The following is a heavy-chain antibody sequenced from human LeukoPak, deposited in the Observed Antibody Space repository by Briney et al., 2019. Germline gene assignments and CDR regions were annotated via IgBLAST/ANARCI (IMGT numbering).Heavy chain of an antibody. J-gene: IGHJ4*02. D-gene: IGHD2-2*02. V-gene: IGHV3-21*01. CDR1: GFTFSSYS. Sequence: GGSLRLSCAASGFTFSSYSMNWVRQAPGKGLEWVSSISSSSSYIYYADSVKGRFIISRDNAKNSLYLQMNSLRAEDTAVYYCAREYCSSTSCYTVEFDYWGQGTLVTVSS. CDR2: ISSSSSYI. CDR3: AREYCSSTSCYTVEFDY.